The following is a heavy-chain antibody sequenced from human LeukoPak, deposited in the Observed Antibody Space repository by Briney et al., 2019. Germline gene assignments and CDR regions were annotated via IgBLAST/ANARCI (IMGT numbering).Heavy chain of an antibody. V-gene: IGHV3-15*01. Sequence: GGSLRLSCAASGFTFSNAWMSWVRQAPGKRLEWVGRIKSQSDGGTTDYAAPVKGRFTISRDDSKKPLYLQMNSLKSEDTAVYYCATEGRFWLRFDYWGPGTLVTVSS. CDR2: IKSQSDGGTT. J-gene: IGHJ4*02. CDR3: ATEGRFWLRFDY. D-gene: IGHD5-12*01. CDR1: GFTFSNAW.